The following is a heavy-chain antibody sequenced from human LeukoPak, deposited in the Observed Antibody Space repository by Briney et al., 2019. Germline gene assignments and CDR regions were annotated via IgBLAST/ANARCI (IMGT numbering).Heavy chain of an antibody. V-gene: IGHV3-30-3*01. Sequence: GRSLRLSCAASGFTFSTYSMHWVRQAPGKGLEWVAFISYDGSTKYYADSVKGRFTISRDNSKNTLYLQMNSLRAEDTAVYYCARDGTYYYDSSGYHLDYWGQGTLVTVSS. CDR3: ARDGTYYYDSSGYHLDY. J-gene: IGHJ4*02. CDR1: GFTFSTYS. CDR2: ISYDGSTK. D-gene: IGHD3-22*01.